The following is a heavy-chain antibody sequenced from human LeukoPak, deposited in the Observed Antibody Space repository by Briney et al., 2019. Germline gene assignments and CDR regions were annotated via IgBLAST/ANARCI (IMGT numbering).Heavy chain of an antibody. Sequence: ASVNVSCKASGYTFTSYGISWVRQAPGQGLEWMGWISAYNGNTNYAQKLQGRVTMTTDTSTSTAYMELRSLRSDDTAVYYCARGGAGITIFGVAPDYWGQGTLVTVSS. D-gene: IGHD3-3*01. CDR1: GYTFTSYG. CDR3: ARGGAGITIFGVAPDY. J-gene: IGHJ4*02. V-gene: IGHV1-18*01. CDR2: ISAYNGNT.